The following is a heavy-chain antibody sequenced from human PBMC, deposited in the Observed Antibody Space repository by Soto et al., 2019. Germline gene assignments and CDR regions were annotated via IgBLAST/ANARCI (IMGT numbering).Heavy chain of an antibody. CDR1: GYTFNDFG. J-gene: IGHJ4*02. CDR2: IYSKAVTI. CDR3: ARDIGFDIDY. V-gene: IGHV1-18*01. Sequence: QVQLVQSGAEVQKPGASVKVSCKTSGYTFNDFGITWVRQAPGLGLEWLGWIYSKAVTINFAPKFQGRVIITTDTPTSTAYMELTSLAFDDSAVYFCARDIGFDIDYWGQGTLVTVS. D-gene: IGHD5-12*01.